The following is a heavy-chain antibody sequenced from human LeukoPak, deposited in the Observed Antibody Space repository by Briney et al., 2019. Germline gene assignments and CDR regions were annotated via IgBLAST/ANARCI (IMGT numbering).Heavy chain of an antibody. V-gene: IGHV3-74*01. D-gene: IGHD3-22*01. CDR3: ARSANYFDTSGQDY. CDR2: TNRDDSDT. Sequence: GGSLRLSCAASGFTLRGYWMHWVSQPPGKGLVWVSRTNRDDSDTSYADSVKGRFTISRDKAKSTLYLQMNSLRVEDTAVYYCARSANYFDTSGQDYWGQGTLVTVSS. CDR1: GFTLRGYW. J-gene: IGHJ4*02.